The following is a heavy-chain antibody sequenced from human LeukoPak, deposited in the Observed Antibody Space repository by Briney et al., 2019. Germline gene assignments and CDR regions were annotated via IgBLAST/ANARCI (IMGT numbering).Heavy chain of an antibody. Sequence: SETLSLTCAVYGGSFSGYYWSWIRQPPGKGLEWIGEINHSGSTNYNPSLKSRVTISVDTSKNQFSLKLSSVTAADTAVYYCARLEYYDSSGSSGVWGQGTLVTVSS. D-gene: IGHD3-22*01. CDR3: ARLEYYDSSGSSGV. V-gene: IGHV4-34*01. CDR2: INHSGST. CDR1: GGSFSGYY. J-gene: IGHJ4*02.